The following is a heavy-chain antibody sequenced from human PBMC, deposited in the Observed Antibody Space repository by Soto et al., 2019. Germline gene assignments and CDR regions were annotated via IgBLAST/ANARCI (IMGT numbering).Heavy chain of an antibody. CDR2: ISHLENT. Sequence: PPETLSLTCTVSGASISYGGFSWSWIRQSPGKGLEWIGYISHLENTYLHPSFKSRLTMSIDRTRNQFSLKLSSVTAADMAVYYCARGGGYDSFDYWGQGVLVTVSS. V-gene: IGHV4-30-2*06. J-gene: IGHJ4*02. D-gene: IGHD5-12*01. CDR3: ARGGGYDSFDY. CDR1: GASISYGGFS.